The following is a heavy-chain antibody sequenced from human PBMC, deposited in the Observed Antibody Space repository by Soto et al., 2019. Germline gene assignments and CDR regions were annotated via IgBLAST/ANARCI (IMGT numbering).Heavy chain of an antibody. D-gene: IGHD2-15*01. CDR3: AKYGAPGCGGRSSCHPAGAY. CDR1: GFTFSNYG. J-gene: IGHJ4*02. Sequence: QVQLVESGGGVVQPGRSLRLSCAGSGFTFSNYGLNWVRQAPGKGLEWVAVISYDGSHKYYADSVKGRFTISRDNSNNKLYLQMDRLRAEDTAVYYCAKYGAPGCGGRSSCHPAGAYWGQGTLVTVSS. V-gene: IGHV3-30*18. CDR2: ISYDGSHK.